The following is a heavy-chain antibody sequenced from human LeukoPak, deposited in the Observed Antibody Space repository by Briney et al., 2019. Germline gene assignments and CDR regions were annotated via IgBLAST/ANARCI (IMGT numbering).Heavy chain of an antibody. D-gene: IGHD3-9*01. CDR1: GLTFSTYA. V-gene: IGHV3-23*01. CDR3: ARDLYYDILTGYYSPGYFDY. CDR2: ISGSGGST. Sequence: GGSLRLSCGASGLTFSTYAMSWVRQAPGKGLEWVSAISGSGGSTYYADSVKGRFTISRDNSKNTLYLQMNSLRAEDTAVYYCARDLYYDILTGYYSPGYFDYWGQGTLVTVSS. J-gene: IGHJ4*02.